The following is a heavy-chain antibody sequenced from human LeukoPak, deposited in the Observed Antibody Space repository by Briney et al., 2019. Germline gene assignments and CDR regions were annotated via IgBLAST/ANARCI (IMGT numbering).Heavy chain of an antibody. CDR2: LYISGST. Sequence: SETLSLTCTVSGASISSYYYTWIRQTAAGGLEWIGRLYISGSTDYNPSLKSRVTISVDTSMNQFYLKMNSVTAADTAVYFCARDLSGSLYFDFWGPGVLVTVSS. D-gene: IGHD3-10*01. V-gene: IGHV4-4*07. CDR1: GASISSYY. J-gene: IGHJ4*02. CDR3: ARDLSGSLYFDF.